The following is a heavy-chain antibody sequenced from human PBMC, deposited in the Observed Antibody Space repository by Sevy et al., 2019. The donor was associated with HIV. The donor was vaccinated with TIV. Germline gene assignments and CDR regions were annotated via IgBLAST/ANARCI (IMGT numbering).Heavy chain of an antibody. CDR2: ITWDGGSA. D-gene: IGHD5-12*01. CDR1: GFTFGDYS. V-gene: IGHV3-43D*03. Sequence: GGSLRLSCAASGFTFGDYSMYWVRQVPGKGLEWVSVITWDGGSAYYSASVEGRFTISRDNIKYFLHLQMNSLTPDDSALYFCAKGRSVGYSNGARTWIPDLWGPGTLVTVSS. CDR3: AKGRSVGYSNGARTWIPDL. J-gene: IGHJ5*02.